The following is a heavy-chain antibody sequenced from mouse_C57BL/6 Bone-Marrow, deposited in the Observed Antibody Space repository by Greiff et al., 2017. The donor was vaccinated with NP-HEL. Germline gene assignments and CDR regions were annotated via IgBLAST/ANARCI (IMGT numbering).Heavy chain of an antibody. D-gene: IGHD2-12*01. CDR3: ARGGRQGYYFDY. V-gene: IGHV5-6*01. CDR2: ISSGGSYT. Sequence: EVQLVESGGDLVKPGGSLKLSCAASGFTLSSYGMSWVRQTPDKRLEWVATISSGGSYTYYPDSVKGRFTISRDNAKNTLYLQMSSLKSEDTAMYYCARGGRQGYYFDYWGQGTTLTVSS. J-gene: IGHJ2*01. CDR1: GFTLSSYG.